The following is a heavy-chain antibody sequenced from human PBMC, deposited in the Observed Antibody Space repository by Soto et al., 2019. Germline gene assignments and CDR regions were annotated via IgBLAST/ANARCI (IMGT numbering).Heavy chain of an antibody. D-gene: IGHD6-13*01. CDR2: ISTHNGNT. CDR3: AKDKSSWSDDAFDI. Sequence: GASVKVSCKASVFTNSGMSWVRQAPGQRLEWMGLISTHNGNTIYAQKFQGRVIMTMDTSTTTVYMELRSLRPDDTAVYYCAKDKSSWSDDAFDIWGQGTMVTVSS. CDR1: VFTNSG. V-gene: IGHV1-18*04. J-gene: IGHJ3*02.